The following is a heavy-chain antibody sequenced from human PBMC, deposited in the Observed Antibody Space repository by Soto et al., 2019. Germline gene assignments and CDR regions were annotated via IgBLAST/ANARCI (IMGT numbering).Heavy chain of an antibody. CDR2: IFYTGST. D-gene: IGHD3-3*01. J-gene: IGHJ6*02. CDR3: ARGEWFLRGYGMDV. Sequence: SETLSLTCTVSGGPFSRGGYYWSWIRQHPGKGLECIGYIFYTGSTYYNPTLKSRVTMSVDTSKRQFSLNLSSLTAADTAVYYCARGEWFLRGYGMDVWGRGTTVTVSS. V-gene: IGHV4-31*03. CDR1: GGPFSRGGYY.